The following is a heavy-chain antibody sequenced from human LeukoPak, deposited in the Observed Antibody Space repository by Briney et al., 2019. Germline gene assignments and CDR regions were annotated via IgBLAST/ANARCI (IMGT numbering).Heavy chain of an antibody. CDR2: IYYSGST. V-gene: IGHV4-39*07. J-gene: IGHJ3*02. Sequence: SETLSLTCTVSGGSISSSSYYWGWIRQPPGKGLEWIGSIYYSGSTYYNPSLKSRVTISVDTSKNQFSLKLSSVTAADTAVYYCARKGGPRGAFDIWGQGTMVTVSS. D-gene: IGHD3-10*01. CDR1: GGSISSSSYY. CDR3: ARKGGPRGAFDI.